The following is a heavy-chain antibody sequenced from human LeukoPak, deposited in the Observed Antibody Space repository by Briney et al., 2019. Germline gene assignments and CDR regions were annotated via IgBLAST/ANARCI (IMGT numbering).Heavy chain of an antibody. CDR2: IIDSGEST. Sequence: GGSLRLSCAASGFTFSSYVMSWVRQAPGKVLEWVSGIIDSGESTYYANFAKGRFTISRDNSNNTLYLQMNSLRAEDTAVYYCAKLGGQELHNYYVAVCGKGTTVAVSS. D-gene: IGHD3-16*01. J-gene: IGHJ6*03. V-gene: IGHV3-23*01. CDR3: AKLGGQELHNYYVAV. CDR1: GFTFSSYV.